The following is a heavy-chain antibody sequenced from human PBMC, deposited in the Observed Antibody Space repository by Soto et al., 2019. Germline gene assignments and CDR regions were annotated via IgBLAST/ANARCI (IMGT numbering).Heavy chain of an antibody. CDR2: FSGSGGNI. D-gene: IGHD2-2*01. J-gene: IGHJ6*02. CDR1: GFTFSTHA. Sequence: EVQLLESGGGLVQPGGSLRLSCVASGFTFSTHAMSWVRQAPGKGLEWVSTFSGSGGNIYYAESVKGRLTISRDDSKNTLYLQMNSLTVEDTAVSYCATDPPWTVGPLAMDVWGQGTTVTVSS. CDR3: ATDPPWTVGPLAMDV. V-gene: IGHV3-23*01.